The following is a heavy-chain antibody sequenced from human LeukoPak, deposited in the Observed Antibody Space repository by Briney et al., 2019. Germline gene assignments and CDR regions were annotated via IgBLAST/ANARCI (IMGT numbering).Heavy chain of an antibody. Sequence: ASVKVSCKASGYTFTGYYMHWVRQAPGQGLEWMGWINPNSGGTNYAQKFQGRVTMTRDTSTSTVYMELSSLRSEDTAVYYCARWTSRYYDSSGYYSGNAFDIWGQGTMVTVSS. CDR1: GYTFTGYY. CDR2: INPNSGGT. CDR3: ARWTSRYYDSSGYYSGNAFDI. J-gene: IGHJ3*02. D-gene: IGHD3-22*01. V-gene: IGHV1-2*02.